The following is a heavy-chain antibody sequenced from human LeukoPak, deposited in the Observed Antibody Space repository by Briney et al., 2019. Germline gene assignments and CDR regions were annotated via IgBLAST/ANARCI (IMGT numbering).Heavy chain of an antibody. V-gene: IGHV4-34*01. CDR1: GGSFSGYY. CDR2: INHSGST. J-gene: IGHJ4*02. Sequence: SETLSLTCAVYGGSFSGYYWSWIRQPPGKGLEWIGEINHSGSTNYNPSLKSRVTISVDTSKNQFSLKLSSVTAADTAVYYCARASPYGAKVLDYWGQGTLVTVSS. CDR3: ARASPYGAKVLDY. D-gene: IGHD4-17*01.